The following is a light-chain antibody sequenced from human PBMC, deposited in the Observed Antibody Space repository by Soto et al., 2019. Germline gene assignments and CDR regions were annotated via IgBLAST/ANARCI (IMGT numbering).Light chain of an antibody. V-gene: IGLV1-47*01. J-gene: IGLJ1*01. Sequence: QSVLTQPPSASRTPGQGVTISCSGSTSNIGSNYVYWYQQLPGTAPKLLIYRNNQRPSGVPDRFSGSKSGTSASLAISGLRSDDEADYFCATWDDSLNGFDVFGTGTKGTV. CDR1: TSNIGSNY. CDR3: ATWDDSLNGFDV. CDR2: RNN.